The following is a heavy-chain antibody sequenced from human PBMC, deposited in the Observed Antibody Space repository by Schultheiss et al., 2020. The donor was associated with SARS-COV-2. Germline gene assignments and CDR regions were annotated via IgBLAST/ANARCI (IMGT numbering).Heavy chain of an antibody. D-gene: IGHD6-6*01. CDR3: ARGPGSSLSHYYYYGMDV. CDR2: ISSSGSTI. CDR1: GFTFSSYS. Sequence: GGSLRLSCAASGFTFSSYSMNWVRQAPGKGLEWVSYISSSGSTIYYADSVKGRFTISRDNAKNSLYLQMNSLRAEDTAVYYCARGPGSSLSHYYYYGMDVWGQGTTVTVSS. J-gene: IGHJ6*02. V-gene: IGHV3-48*04.